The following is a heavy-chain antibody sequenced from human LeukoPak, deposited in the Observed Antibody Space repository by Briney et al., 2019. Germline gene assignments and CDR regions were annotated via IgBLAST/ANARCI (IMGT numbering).Heavy chain of an antibody. J-gene: IGHJ5*02. V-gene: IGHV4-39*01. CDR3: ARHFPRGDYTPGWFDP. D-gene: IGHD4-17*01. CDR2: IYYSGST. CDR1: GGSISSSSYY. Sequence: PSETLSLTCTVSGGSISSSSYYWGWIRQPPGKGLELIGSIYYSGSTYYNPSLKSRVTISVDTSKNQYSLKLSSVTPADTAVYYCARHFPRGDYTPGWFDPWGQGTLVTVSS.